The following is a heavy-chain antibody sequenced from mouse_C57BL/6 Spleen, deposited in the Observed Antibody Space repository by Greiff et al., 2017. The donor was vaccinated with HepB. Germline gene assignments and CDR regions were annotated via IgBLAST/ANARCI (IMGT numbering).Heavy chain of an antibody. V-gene: IGHV14-2*01. Sequence: QRTDQGLEWIGRIDPEDGETKYAPKFQGKATITADTSSNTAYLQLSSLTSEDTAVYYCASKTGTGYFDVWGTGTTVTVSS. CDR2: IDPEDGET. D-gene: IGHD4-1*01. CDR3: ASKTGTGYFDV. J-gene: IGHJ1*03.